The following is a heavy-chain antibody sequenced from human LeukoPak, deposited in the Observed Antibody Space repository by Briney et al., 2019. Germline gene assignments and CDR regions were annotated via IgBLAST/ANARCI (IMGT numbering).Heavy chain of an antibody. V-gene: IGHV1-2*02. J-gene: IGHJ4*02. Sequence: GASVKVSCKASGYSFTAFYMHWVRQDPGQAFEWMGWVNPINGDTVYAQKFRGRVAMTRDTSISTAYMELSGLRSDDTAIYYCARGPNWATDYWGQGTLVTVSS. CDR2: VNPINGDT. D-gene: IGHD1-1*01. CDR1: GYSFTAFY. CDR3: ARGPNWATDY.